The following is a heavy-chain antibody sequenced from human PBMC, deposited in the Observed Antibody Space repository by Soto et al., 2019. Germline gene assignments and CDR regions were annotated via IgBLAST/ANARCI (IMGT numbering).Heavy chain of an antibody. J-gene: IGHJ2*01. CDR3: AKDSCSGGSCYSEDWYFDL. D-gene: IGHD2-15*01. Sequence: EVQLVESGGGLVQPGRSLRLSCAASGFTFDDYAMHWVRQAPGKGLEWVSGISWNSGSIGYADSVKGRFTISRDNAKNYLSLQMNRLRAEDTALYYCAKDSCSGGSCYSEDWYFDLWGRGTLVTVSS. V-gene: IGHV3-9*01. CDR2: ISWNSGSI. CDR1: GFTFDDYA.